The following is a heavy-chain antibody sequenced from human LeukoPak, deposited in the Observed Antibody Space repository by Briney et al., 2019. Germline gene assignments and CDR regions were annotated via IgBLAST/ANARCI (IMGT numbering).Heavy chain of an antibody. CDR2: ISYDGRNT. J-gene: IGHJ3*01. V-gene: IGHV3-30*01. CDR3: ARDLTAGGDAFDV. D-gene: IGHD1-14*01. CDR1: GFYFRSYT. Sequence: GGSLRLSCAAFGFYFRSYTMNWLRQAPGKGLEWVALISYDGRNTYYADSLEGRFTISRDNSKNTLYLQTNSLRAEDTAVYYCARDLTAGGDAFDVWGQGTMVTVSS.